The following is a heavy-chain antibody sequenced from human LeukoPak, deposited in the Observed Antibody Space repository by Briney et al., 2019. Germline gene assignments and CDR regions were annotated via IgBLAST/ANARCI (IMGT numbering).Heavy chain of an antibody. CDR1: GFTFTDFY. D-gene: IGHD3-3*01. CDR2: IDARSGIT. J-gene: IGHJ3*02. Sequence: GVSLRLSCAASGFTFTDFYMSWIRQAPGKVPEWVSYIDARSGITYYADSVQGRFTISRDNAQESVFLQMNSLRADDTAVYYCARTYDFGRGPPGDAFDNWGPGALVTVSS. V-gene: IGHV3-11*06. CDR3: ARTYDFGRGPPGDAFDN.